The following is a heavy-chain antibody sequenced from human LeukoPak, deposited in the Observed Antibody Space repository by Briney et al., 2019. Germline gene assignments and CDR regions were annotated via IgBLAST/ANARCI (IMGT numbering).Heavy chain of an antibody. D-gene: IGHD6-19*01. V-gene: IGHV5-51*01. Sequence: GESLKISCKGSGYSFTSYWIGWVRQMPGKGLEWMGIIYPGDSDTRYSPSFQGQVTISADKSISTAYLQWSSLKASDTAMYYCARHPEQWLVRYAFDIWGQGTMVTVSS. J-gene: IGHJ3*02. CDR2: IYPGDSDT. CDR1: GYSFTSYW. CDR3: ARHPEQWLVRYAFDI.